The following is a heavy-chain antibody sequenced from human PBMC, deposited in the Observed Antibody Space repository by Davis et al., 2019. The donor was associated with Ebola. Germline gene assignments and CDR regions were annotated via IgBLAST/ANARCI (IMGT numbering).Heavy chain of an antibody. CDR2: IRSEAISQ. D-gene: IGHD1-26*01. CDR1: GFTFSRYG. J-gene: IGHJ6*02. V-gene: IGHV3-30*02. CDR3: GPTGRLTYGLDV. Sequence: GESLKISCEASGFTFSRYGMHWVRQAPGKGLEWVAFIRSEAISQDYGKSVQGRFFISRDDSKNTLYLQMNSLRPEDTAVYFCGPTGRLTYGLDVWGQGTTVTVSS.